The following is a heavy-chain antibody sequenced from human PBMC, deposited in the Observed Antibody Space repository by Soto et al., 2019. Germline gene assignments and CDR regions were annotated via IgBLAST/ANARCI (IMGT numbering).Heavy chain of an antibody. Sequence: GGSLRLSCAASTFPFSTYWMTWVRQAPGKGLEWVANIHRDEIEKYYMDSVKGRFTISRDNAKNSLYLQMTSLRAEDTAVYYCAGGNALDVWGQGTTVIVSS. J-gene: IGHJ6*02. CDR1: TFPFSTYW. V-gene: IGHV3-7*01. CDR3: AGGNALDV. CDR2: IHRDEIEK.